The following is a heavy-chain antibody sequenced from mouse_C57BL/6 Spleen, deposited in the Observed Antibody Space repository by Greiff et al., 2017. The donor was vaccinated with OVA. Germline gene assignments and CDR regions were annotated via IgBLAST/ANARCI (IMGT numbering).Heavy chain of an antibody. CDR1: GYSFTGYY. D-gene: IGHD1-1*01. CDR3: ARQNFYVYYFDY. V-gene: IGHV1-42*01. J-gene: IGHJ2*01. Sequence: VQLKQSGPELVKPGASVKISCKASGYSFTGYYMNWVKQSPEKSLEWIGEINPSTGGTTYNQKFKAKATLTVDKSSSTAYMQLKSLTSEDSAVYYCARQNFYVYYFDYWGQGTTLTVSS. CDR2: INPSTGGT.